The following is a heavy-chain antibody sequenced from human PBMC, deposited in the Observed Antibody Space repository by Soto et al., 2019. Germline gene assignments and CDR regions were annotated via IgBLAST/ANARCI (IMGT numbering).Heavy chain of an antibody. CDR1: GFTFSSYG. CDR2: IWYDGSNK. CDR3: SRDGGIAHAFYI. D-gene: IGHD3-16*02. V-gene: IGHV3-33*01. J-gene: IGHJ3*02. Sequence: PGGSLRLSCAASGFTFSSYGMHWVRQAPGKGLEWVAVIWYDGSNKYYADSVKGRFTISRDNSKNTLYLQMNSLRAEDTAVYYCSRDGGIAHAFYICAQGTVVPVSS.